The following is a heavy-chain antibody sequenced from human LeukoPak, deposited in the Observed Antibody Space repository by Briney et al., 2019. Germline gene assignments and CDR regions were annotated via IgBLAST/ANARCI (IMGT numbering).Heavy chain of an antibody. CDR1: GFTFSSYN. D-gene: IGHD1-14*01. V-gene: IGHV3-48*01. J-gene: IGHJ6*03. CDR3: AREDRSSDSSLYYYYYMDV. CDR2: ISSSSSII. Sequence: AGGSLRLSCAASGFTFSSYNMNWVRQAPGKGLEWVSYISSSSSIIYYADSVEGRFTISRANANNSLYLQMNSLRAEDTAVYYCAREDRSSDSSLYYYYYMDVWGKGTTVTVSS.